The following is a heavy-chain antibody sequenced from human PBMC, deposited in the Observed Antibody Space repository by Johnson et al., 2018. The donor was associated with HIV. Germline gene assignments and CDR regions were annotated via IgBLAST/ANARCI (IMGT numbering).Heavy chain of an antibody. J-gene: IGHJ3*02. CDR2: ISGSGGST. V-gene: IGHV3-23*04. CDR1: GFTFDDYA. CDR3: AKAIGGHDAFDI. Sequence: MLLVESGGGVVQPGRSLRLSCAASGFTFDDYAMHWVRQAPGKGLEWVSAISGSGGSTYYADSVKGRFTISRDNSKNTLYLQMNSLRAEDTAVYYCAKAIGGHDAFDIWGQGTMVTVSS. D-gene: IGHD3-16*01.